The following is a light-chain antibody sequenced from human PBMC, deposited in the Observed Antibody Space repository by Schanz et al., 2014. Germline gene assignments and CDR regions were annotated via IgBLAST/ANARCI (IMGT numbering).Light chain of an antibody. CDR3: HQYINSPFT. J-gene: IGKJ3*01. CDR1: QSVSSSY. V-gene: IGKV3-20*01. CDR2: GAS. Sequence: EIVLTQSPGTLSLSPGERATLSCRASQSVSSSYLAWYQQKPGQAPRLLIYGASTRATGIPARFSGSGSGTDFTLTISRLEPEDFAVYYCHQYINSPFTFGPGTKLDLK.